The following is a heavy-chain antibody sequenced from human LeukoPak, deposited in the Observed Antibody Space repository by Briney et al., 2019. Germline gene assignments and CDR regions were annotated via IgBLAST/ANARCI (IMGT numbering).Heavy chain of an antibody. Sequence: ASVKVSCKASGYTFTSYGISWVRQAPGQGLEWMGWISAYNGNTNYAQKLQGRVTMTTDTSTSTAYMELRSLRSDDTAVYYCARDRAVAGNLWFDPWGQGTLVTVSS. V-gene: IGHV1-18*01. D-gene: IGHD6-19*01. J-gene: IGHJ5*02. CDR1: GYTFTSYG. CDR2: ISAYNGNT. CDR3: ARDRAVAGNLWFDP.